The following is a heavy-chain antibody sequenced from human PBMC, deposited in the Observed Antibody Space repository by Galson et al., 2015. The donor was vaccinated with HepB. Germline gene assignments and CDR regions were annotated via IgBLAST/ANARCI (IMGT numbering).Heavy chain of an antibody. CDR2: INPNSGGT. CDR1: GYTFTGYY. V-gene: IGHV1-2*02. CDR3: ARKVTFGGVIVRGDWFDP. J-gene: IGHJ5*02. Sequence: SVKVSCKASGYTFTGYYMHWVRQAPGQGLEWMGWINPNSGGTNYAQKFQGRVTMTRDTSISTAYMELSRLRSDDTAVYYCARKVTFGGVIVRGDWFDPWGQGTLVTVSS. D-gene: IGHD3-16*02.